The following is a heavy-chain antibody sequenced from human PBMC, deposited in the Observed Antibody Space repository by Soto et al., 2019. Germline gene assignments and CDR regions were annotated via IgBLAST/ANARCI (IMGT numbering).Heavy chain of an antibody. Sequence: PGGSLRLSCVASGFTFGTYGIHWVRQAPGKGLQWVALISYEGSNTYYADSVKGRFTISRDNSKNTLYLQMNSLRPEDTGVYYCARVTPGNNLYYFSGLDIWGQGTSVTVSS. J-gene: IGHJ6*02. CDR3: ARVTPGNNLYYFSGLDI. D-gene: IGHD1-1*01. CDR2: ISYEGSNT. CDR1: GFTFGTYG. V-gene: IGHV3-30-3*01.